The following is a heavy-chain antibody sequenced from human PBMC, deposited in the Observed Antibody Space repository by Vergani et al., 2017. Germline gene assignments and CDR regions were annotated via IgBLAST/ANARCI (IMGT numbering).Heavy chain of an antibody. CDR3: ARVGRLGGGGGLQEYYYYYMDV. J-gene: IGHJ6*03. D-gene: IGHD3-16*01. CDR2: IHTSGST. Sequence: QVQLQESGPGLVKPSETLSLTCTVSGYSISSGYYWSWIRQPAGKGLEWIGRIHTSGSTNYNPSLKSRVTMSEDTSKNQFSLKLSSVTAADTAVYYCARVGRLGGGGGLQEYYYYYMDVWGKGTTVTVSS. CDR1: GYSISSGYY. V-gene: IGHV4-4*07.